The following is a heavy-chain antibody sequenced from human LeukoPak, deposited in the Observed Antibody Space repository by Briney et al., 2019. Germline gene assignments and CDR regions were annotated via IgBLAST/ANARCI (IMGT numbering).Heavy chain of an antibody. CDR3: ARDRERGYDILTGYYNENAFDI. V-gene: IGHV4-39*07. CDR1: GGSISSSSYY. CDR2: IYYSGST. Sequence: SETLSLTCTVSGGSISSSSYYWGWIRQPPGKGLEWIGSIYYSGSTYYNPSLKSRVTISVDTSKNQFSLKLSSVTAADTAVYYCARDRERGYDILTGYYNENAFDIWGQGTMVTVSS. D-gene: IGHD3-9*01. J-gene: IGHJ3*02.